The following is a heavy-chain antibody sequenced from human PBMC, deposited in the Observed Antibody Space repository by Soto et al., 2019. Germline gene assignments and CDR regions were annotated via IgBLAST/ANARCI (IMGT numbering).Heavy chain of an antibody. CDR1: DGSVSSGIYY. Sequence: PSETLSLTCSVSDGSVSSGIYYWSWIRQPPGKGLEWIGYIHFSGSIHYNPSLKSRVTISVDRSKNHFSLRLSSVTAADTAVYYCARAYYDTQRYRLSPWGQGTLVTVSS. V-gene: IGHV4-61*03. CDR2: IHFSGSI. CDR3: ARAYYDTQRYRLSP. D-gene: IGHD3-16*01. J-gene: IGHJ1*01.